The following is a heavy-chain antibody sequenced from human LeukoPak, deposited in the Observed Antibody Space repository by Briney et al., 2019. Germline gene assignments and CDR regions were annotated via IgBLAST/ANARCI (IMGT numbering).Heavy chain of an antibody. V-gene: IGHV1-18*01. CDR3: ARAGGWTRVDYKDESYHI. Sequence: ASVRVSCKASGYTFTNFGISWVRQAPGQGLEWMGWINTYKGNTYYAQNFQDRVTMTTDTPTTTGYMELRSLTSDDTAIYYCARAGGWTRVDYKDESYHIWGQGTVVTVSS. CDR1: GYTFTNFG. D-gene: IGHD6-19*01. CDR2: INTYKGNT. J-gene: IGHJ3*02.